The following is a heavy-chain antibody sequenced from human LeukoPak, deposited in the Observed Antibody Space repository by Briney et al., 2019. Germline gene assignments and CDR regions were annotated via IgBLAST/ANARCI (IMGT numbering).Heavy chain of an antibody. CDR2: ISGGGGST. CDR1: GFTFSRYA. D-gene: IGHD3-3*01. CDR3: ARGVTTFGVITNRIFDS. V-gene: IGHV3-23*01. Sequence: PGGSLRLSCAASGFTFSRYAMNWVRQAPGKGLEWVSGISGGGGSTYYAASVKGRFTISRDNSKSTLYLQMNSLRAEDTAVYYCARGVTTFGVITNRIFDSWGQGTLVTVSS. J-gene: IGHJ4*02.